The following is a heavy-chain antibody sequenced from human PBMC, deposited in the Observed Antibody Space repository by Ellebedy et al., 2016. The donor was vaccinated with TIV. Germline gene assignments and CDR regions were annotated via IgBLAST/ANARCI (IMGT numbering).Heavy chain of an antibody. J-gene: IGHJ4*02. CDR2: ISTYHGNT. CDR3: ARRGDSDFDS. CDR1: GYTFTSYA. D-gene: IGHD4-17*01. V-gene: IGHV1-18*01. Sequence: AASVKVSCKASGYTFTSYAISWVRQAPGPGLEWIGWISTYHGNTNYAQKLHGRVTMTTDTSTSTAYMELRSLRSDDTAMYYCARRGDSDFDSWGQGTVVTVSP.